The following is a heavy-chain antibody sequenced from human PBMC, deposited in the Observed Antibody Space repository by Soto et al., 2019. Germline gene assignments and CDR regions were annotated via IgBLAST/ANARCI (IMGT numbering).Heavy chain of an antibody. J-gene: IGHJ6*02. CDR2: IYYRSKWFH. D-gene: IGHD2-15*01. CDR1: VDIVSSNGAC. CDR3: ARVHCSAGTCLDGLDF. Sequence: SQTLSLTCVISVDIVSSNGACGNCIRQSPSRGLQWLGRIYYRSKWFHDYAASVESRMAINPDTSRNQFSLQLNYVTPEDTAVYYCARVHCSAGTCLDGLDFWGQGTTVTVSS. V-gene: IGHV6-1*01.